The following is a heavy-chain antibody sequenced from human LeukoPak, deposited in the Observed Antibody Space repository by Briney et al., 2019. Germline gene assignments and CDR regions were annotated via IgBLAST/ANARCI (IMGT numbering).Heavy chain of an antibody. CDR1: VYTFTGYY. CDR2: INPNSGGT. V-gene: IGHV1-2*02. Sequence: GASVKVSCKASVYTFTGYYMHWVRQGPGQGLGWVGWINPNSGGTNYAQKFQGRVTMTRDTSISTAYMELSRLRSDDTAVYYCARDGSGYSLYYYMDVWGKGTTVTVSS. D-gene: IGHD3-3*01. J-gene: IGHJ6*03. CDR3: ARDGSGYSLYYYMDV.